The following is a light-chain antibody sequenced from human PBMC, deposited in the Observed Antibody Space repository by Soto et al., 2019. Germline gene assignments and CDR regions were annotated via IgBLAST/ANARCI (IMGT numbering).Light chain of an antibody. CDR3: QQSYSTPYT. V-gene: IGKV1-39*01. CDR1: QSITXX. CDR2: AIS. Sequence: DFQMTQSPSSLSASVGXRXTITCRASQSITXXLDWYQQKPGKAPKLLMYAISTLQSGVPSRFGGSGSEKEFTLTISSLQPDDFATYYCQQSYSTPYTFGQGTKVDIK. J-gene: IGKJ2*01.